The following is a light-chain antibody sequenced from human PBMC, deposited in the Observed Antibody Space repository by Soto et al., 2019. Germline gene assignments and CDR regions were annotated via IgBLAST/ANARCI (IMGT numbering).Light chain of an antibody. CDR2: DTT. CDR3: LLSYNTVAV. V-gene: IGLV7-46*01. CDR1: TGTVTSGHF. Sequence: QTVVTQEPSLTVSPGGTVTLTCGSSTGTVTSGHFPYWFQQKPGQAPRTLIYDTTDKHSWTPARFSGSLLGDKAALTLSGAQPEDEADYYCLLSYNTVAVFGGGTKLTVL. J-gene: IGLJ2*01.